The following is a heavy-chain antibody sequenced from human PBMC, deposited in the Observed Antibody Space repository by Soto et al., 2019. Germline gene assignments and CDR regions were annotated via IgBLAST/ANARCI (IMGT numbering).Heavy chain of an antibody. D-gene: IGHD3-3*01. V-gene: IGHV4-34*01. CDR3: ARRDITIFGVVIIGPTYYFDY. CDR1: GGSFSGYY. J-gene: IGHJ4*02. CDR2: INHSGST. Sequence: PSATLSLTCAVYGGSFSGYYWSWIRQPPGKGLEWIGEINHSGSTNYNPSLKSRVTISVDTSKNQFSLKLSSVTAADTAVYYCARRDITIFGVVIIGPTYYFDYWGQGTLVT.